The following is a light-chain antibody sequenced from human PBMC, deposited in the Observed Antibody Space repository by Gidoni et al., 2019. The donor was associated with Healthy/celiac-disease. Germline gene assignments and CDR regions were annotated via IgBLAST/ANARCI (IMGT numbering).Light chain of an antibody. CDR3: QSADSSGTSPVV. V-gene: IGLV3-25*03. CDR2: KDS. CDR1: ALPKQY. J-gene: IGLJ2*01. Sequence: SYELTQPPSVAVSPGQTARITCSGDALPKQYAYWYQQKPGQAPVLVIYKDSERPSGIPERFSGSSSGTTVTLTIRGVQAEDEADYYCQSADSSGTSPVVFGGGTKLTVL.